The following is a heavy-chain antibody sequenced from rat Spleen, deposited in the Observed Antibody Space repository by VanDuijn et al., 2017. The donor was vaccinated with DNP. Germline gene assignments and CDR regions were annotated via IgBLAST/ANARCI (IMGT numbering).Heavy chain of an antibody. J-gene: IGHJ4*01. CDR1: GFSLTIYT. D-gene: IGHD5-1*01. CDR3: TRESWGYVMDA. Sequence: QVQLKESGPGLVQPSQTLSLTCTVSGFSLTIYTVTWVRQPPGKGLEWIAAISSGGSTYYNSALKSRLSISRDTSKSQVFLKMNSLQTDDTAIYYCTRESWGYVMDAWGQGASVTVSS. V-gene: IGHV2-6*01. CDR2: ISSGGST.